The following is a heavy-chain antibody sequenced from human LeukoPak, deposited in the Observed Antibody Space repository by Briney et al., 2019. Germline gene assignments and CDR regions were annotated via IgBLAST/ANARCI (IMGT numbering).Heavy chain of an antibody. J-gene: IGHJ5*02. D-gene: IGHD2-2*01. CDR2: ISGSGGST. Sequence: GGSLRLSCAASGFTFSSYAMSWVRQAPGKGLEWVSAISGSGGSTYYADSVEGRFTISRDNSKNTLYLQMNSLRAEDTAVYYCAKNSIYCSSTSCGGWFDPWGQGTLVTVSS. CDR3: AKNSIYCSSTSCGGWFDP. CDR1: GFTFSSYA. V-gene: IGHV3-23*01.